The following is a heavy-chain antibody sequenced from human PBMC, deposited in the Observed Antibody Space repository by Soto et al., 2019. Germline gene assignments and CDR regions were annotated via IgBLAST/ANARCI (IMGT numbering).Heavy chain of an antibody. J-gene: IGHJ4*02. CDR3: AKVAYYYGSGSYEPMRSGTIRGRYYFDY. CDR2: IIPIFGTA. CDR1: GGTFSSYA. D-gene: IGHD3-10*01. Sequence: SVKVSCKASGGTFSSYAISWVRQAPGQGLEWMGGIIPIFGTANYAQKFQGRVTITADESTSTAYMELSSLRPEDTAVYYCAKVAYYYGSGSYEPMRSGTIRGRYYFDYWGQGTLVTVSS. V-gene: IGHV1-69*13.